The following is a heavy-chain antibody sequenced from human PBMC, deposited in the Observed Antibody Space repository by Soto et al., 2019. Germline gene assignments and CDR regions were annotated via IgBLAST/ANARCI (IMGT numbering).Heavy chain of an antibody. CDR2: ISADGATT. Sequence: EVQLLESGGDLVQPGGSLRLSCAASGFTFSTYAMTWVRQAPGKGLEWVSVISADGATTFYADSVKGRFTISRDNSKNTLYLQMNSLRAEDTAVYYCAKDQPYFDYWGQGTLVTVSS. V-gene: IGHV3-23*01. J-gene: IGHJ4*02. CDR3: AKDQPYFDY. CDR1: GFTFSTYA.